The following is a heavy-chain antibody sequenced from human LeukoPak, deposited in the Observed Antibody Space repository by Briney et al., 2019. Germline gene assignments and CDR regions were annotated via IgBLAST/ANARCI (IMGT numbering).Heavy chain of an antibody. J-gene: IGHJ4*02. Sequence: PSETLSLTXAVYGGSFSGYYWSWIRQPPGKGLEWIGEIYHSGSTNYNPSLKSRVTISVDTSKNQFSLKLSSVTAADMAVYYCARAKIQPDRRYGSGSPSFDYWGQGTLVTVSS. D-gene: IGHD3-10*01. CDR2: IYHSGST. CDR1: GGSFSGYY. V-gene: IGHV4-34*01. CDR3: ARAKIQPDRRYGSGSPSFDY.